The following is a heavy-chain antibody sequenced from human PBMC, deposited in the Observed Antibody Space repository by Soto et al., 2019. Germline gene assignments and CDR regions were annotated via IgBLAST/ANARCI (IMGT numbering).Heavy chain of an antibody. J-gene: IGHJ5*02. CDR3: ARVPDR. D-gene: IGHD2-2*01. V-gene: IGHV4-59*01. CDR2: IYYSGSS. Sequence: SESLSLTCTVSGGSTSPDYRSWIRQPPGKGREWIGFIYYSGSSSYNPSLKTRVTISVDTSKNQLSLRLTSVTAADTAVYYCARVPDRWGQGTLVTVSS. CDR1: GGSTSPDY.